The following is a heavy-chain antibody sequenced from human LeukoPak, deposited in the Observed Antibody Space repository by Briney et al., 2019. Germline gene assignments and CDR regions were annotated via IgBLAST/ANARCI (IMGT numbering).Heavy chain of an antibody. CDR2: IYYSGST. J-gene: IGHJ3*02. Sequence: PSETLSLTCTVSGGSISNGDYYWSWIRQPPGKGLEWIGYIYYSGSTYYNPSLKSRVTISVDTSKNQFSLKLSSVTAADTAVYYCARAGTVTTLGAFDIWGQGTMVIVSS. CDR3: ARAGTVTTLGAFDI. V-gene: IGHV4-30-4*08. D-gene: IGHD4-17*01. CDR1: GGSISNGDYY.